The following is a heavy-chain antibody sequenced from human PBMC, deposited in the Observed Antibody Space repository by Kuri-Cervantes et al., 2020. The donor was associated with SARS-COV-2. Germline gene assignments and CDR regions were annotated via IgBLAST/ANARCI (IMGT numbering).Heavy chain of an antibody. CDR1: GFTFSSYG. V-gene: IGHV3-30*02. D-gene: IGHD5-24*01. J-gene: IGHJ6*03. Sequence: GESLKISCAASGFTFSSYGMHWVRQAPGKGLEWVAFIRYDGSNKYYADSVKGRFTISRDNSKNTLYLQMGSLRSDDTAVYYCALMAGYYYYYYMDVWGKGTTVTVSS. CDR2: IRYDGSNK. CDR3: ALMAGYYYYYYMDV.